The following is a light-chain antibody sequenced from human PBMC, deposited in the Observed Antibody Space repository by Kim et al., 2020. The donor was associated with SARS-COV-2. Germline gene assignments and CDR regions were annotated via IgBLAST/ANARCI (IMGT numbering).Light chain of an antibody. CDR2: GAS. CDR1: QGIRND. CDR3: LQHYKYPYT. V-gene: IGKV1-6*01. Sequence: SVGNTVTITCRPSQGIRNDLAWFPQNPGKAPQLLIYGASSLHTGVPSMFSGSGSGTDFTLTISSLQPEDFATYYCLQHYKYPYTFGQGAKLEI. J-gene: IGKJ2*01.